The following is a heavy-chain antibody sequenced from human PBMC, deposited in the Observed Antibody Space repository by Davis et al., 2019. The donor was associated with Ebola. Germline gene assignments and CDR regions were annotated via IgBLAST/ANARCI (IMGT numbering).Heavy chain of an antibody. V-gene: IGHV3-74*01. D-gene: IGHD2-2*01. CDR1: GFTFSNYY. CDR2: IKTDGSTR. J-gene: IGHJ6*02. Sequence: PGGSLRLSCAASGFTFSNYYMHWVRQAPGKGLEWVARIKTDGSTRRYADSVKDRFTISRDNTKNTLDLQMNSLRGEDTAVYYCVRDTSHQLPHWLYYFYGMDVWGQGTTVTVSS. CDR3: VRDTSHQLPHWLYYFYGMDV.